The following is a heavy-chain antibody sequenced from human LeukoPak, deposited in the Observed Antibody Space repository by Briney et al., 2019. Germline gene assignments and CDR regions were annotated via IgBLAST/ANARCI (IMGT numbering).Heavy chain of an antibody. CDR1: GFTFSSYA. CDR2: ISGSGGST. J-gene: IGHJ6*02. CDR3: ASRDIVVVPAARYGMEV. V-gene: IGHV3-23*01. D-gene: IGHD2-2*01. Sequence: GGSLRLSCAASGFTFSSYAMSWVRQAPGKGLEWVSAISGSGGSTYYADSVKGRFTISRDNSKNTLYLQMNSLRAEDTAVYYCASRDIVVVPAARYGMEVWGQGPTAT.